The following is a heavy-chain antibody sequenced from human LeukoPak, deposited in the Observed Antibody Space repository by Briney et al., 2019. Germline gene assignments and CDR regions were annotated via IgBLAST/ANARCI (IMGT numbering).Heavy chain of an antibody. CDR1: GGSISSSSYY. CDR2: IYYSGST. D-gene: IGHD3-3*01. V-gene: IGHV4-39*07. J-gene: IGHJ6*03. Sequence: SETLSLTCTVSGGSISSSSYYWGWIRQPPGKGLEWIGSIYYSGSTYYNPSLKSRVTISVDTSKNQFSLKLSSVTAADTAVYYCARGNTIFGVDTRADSYYMDVWGKGTTVTVSS. CDR3: ARGNTIFGVDTRADSYYMDV.